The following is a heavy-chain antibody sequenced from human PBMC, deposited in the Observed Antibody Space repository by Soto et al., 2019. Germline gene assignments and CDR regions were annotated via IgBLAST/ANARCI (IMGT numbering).Heavy chain of an antibody. CDR2: INAGNGNT. D-gene: IGHD2-21*02. Sequence: ASVKVSCKASGYTFTSYAMHWVRQAPGQRLEWMGWINAGNGNTKYSQKFQGRVTITRDTSASTAYMELSSLRSEDTAVYYCARECVGGGDCSNWFDPWGQGTLVTVSS. CDR3: ARECVGGGDCSNWFDP. CDR1: GYTFTSYA. J-gene: IGHJ5*02. V-gene: IGHV1-3*01.